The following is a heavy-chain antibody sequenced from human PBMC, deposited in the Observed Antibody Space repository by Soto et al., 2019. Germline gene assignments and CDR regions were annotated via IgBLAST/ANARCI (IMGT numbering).Heavy chain of an antibody. CDR2: ISSSSSYI. V-gene: IGHV3-21*01. CDR1: GFSFSNYG. D-gene: IGHD2-2*01. J-gene: IGHJ5*02. Sequence: EVQLVESGGGLVKPGGSLRLSCAASGFSFSNYGMNWVRQAPGKGLEWVSSISSSSSYISYADSVKGRFTISRDNAKNSVYLQMNSLSAEETAVCCCARSACTSTSCYVVWFDPWGQGTRVTVSS. CDR3: ARSACTSTSCYVVWFDP.